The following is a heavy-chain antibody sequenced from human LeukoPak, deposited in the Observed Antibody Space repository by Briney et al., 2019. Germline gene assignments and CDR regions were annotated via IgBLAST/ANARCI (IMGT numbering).Heavy chain of an antibody. CDR1: GGTFSSYA. Sequence: GASVKVSCKASGGTFSSYAISWVRQAPGQGLEWMGGIIPIFGTANYAQKFQGRVTITADESTSTAYMELSSLRSEDTAVYYCASHYDSSGYQFDYWGQGTLVTVSS. V-gene: IGHV1-69*13. CDR3: ASHYDSSGYQFDY. J-gene: IGHJ4*02. D-gene: IGHD3-22*01. CDR2: IIPIFGTA.